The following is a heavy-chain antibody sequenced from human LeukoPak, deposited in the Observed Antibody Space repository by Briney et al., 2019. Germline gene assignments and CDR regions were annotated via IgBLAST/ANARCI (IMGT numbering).Heavy chain of an antibody. CDR2: IYHSGST. D-gene: IGHD6-19*01. V-gene: IGHV4-38-2*02. CDR1: DYSISSGYY. Sequence: SETLSLTCTISDYSISSGYYWGWIRQPPGKGLEWIGSIYHSGSTYYNPSLKSRVTISLDTSENQFSLKLSSVTAADTAVYYCARDLYSSGWGYFDYWGQGTLVTVSS. J-gene: IGHJ4*02. CDR3: ARDLYSSGWGYFDY.